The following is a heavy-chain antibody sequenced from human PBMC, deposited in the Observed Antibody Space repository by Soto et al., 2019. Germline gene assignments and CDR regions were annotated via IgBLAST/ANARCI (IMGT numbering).Heavy chain of an antibody. D-gene: IGHD3-22*01. CDR1: GYTFTGYY. CDR2: INPNSGGT. J-gene: IGHJ6*02. CDR3: ARGGYYDSSGYYYYYYGMDV. V-gene: IGHV1-2*04. Sequence: ASVKVSCKVSGYTFTGYYMHWVRQAPGQGLEWMGWINPNSGGTNYAQKFQGWVTMTRDTSISTAYMELSRLRSDDTAVYYCARGGYYDSSGYYYYYYGMDVWGQGTTVTVSS.